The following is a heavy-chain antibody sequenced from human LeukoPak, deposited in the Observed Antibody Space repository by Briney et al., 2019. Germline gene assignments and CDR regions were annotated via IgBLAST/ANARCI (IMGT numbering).Heavy chain of an antibody. CDR1: GFAFSSHW. J-gene: IGHJ6*02. Sequence: GGSLRLSCAASGFAFSSHWMTWVRLVPGPGPEWVANVNRDGSETYYLDSVLGRFNISKDNAKNSLYLQMNSLRAEDTALYHCAKNNGMDVWGQGTTVTVSS. V-gene: IGHV3-7*03. CDR3: AKNNGMDV. CDR2: VNRDGSET.